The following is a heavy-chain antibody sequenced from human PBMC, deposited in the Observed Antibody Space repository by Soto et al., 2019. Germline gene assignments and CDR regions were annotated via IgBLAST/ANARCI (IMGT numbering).Heavy chain of an antibody. V-gene: IGHV3-30*18. CDR3: AKVWRYSRSLYYYYSGMDV. CDR2: ISYDGSNK. CDR1: GFTFSSYG. Sequence: QVQLVESGGGVVQPGRSLRLSCAASGFTFSSYGMHWVRQAPGKGLEWVAVISYDGSNKYYADSVKGRFTISRDNSKNTLYLQMNSLRAEDTAVYYCAKVWRYSRSLYYYYSGMDVWGQGTTVTVSS. D-gene: IGHD5-18*01. J-gene: IGHJ6*02.